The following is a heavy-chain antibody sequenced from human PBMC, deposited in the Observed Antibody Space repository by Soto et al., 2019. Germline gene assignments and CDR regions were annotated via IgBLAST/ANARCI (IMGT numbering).Heavy chain of an antibody. Sequence: ASVKVSCKASGYTFTSYYMHWVRQAPGQGLEWMGIINPSGGSTSYAQKFQGRVTMTRDTSTSTVYMELSSLRSEDTAVYYCARGRTHYDILTGPDYYFDYWGQGTLVTVSS. D-gene: IGHD3-9*01. J-gene: IGHJ4*02. CDR2: INPSGGST. V-gene: IGHV1-46*03. CDR3: ARGRTHYDILTGPDYYFDY. CDR1: GYTFTSYY.